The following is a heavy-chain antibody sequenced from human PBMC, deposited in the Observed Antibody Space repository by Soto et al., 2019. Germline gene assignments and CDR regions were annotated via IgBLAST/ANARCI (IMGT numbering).Heavy chain of an antibody. D-gene: IGHD3-3*01. CDR1: GFTFSSYG. J-gene: IGHJ4*02. CDR3: AKPGSYDFWSGAVPDY. V-gene: IGHV3-30*18. Sequence: GGSLRLSCAASGFTFSSYGMHWVRQAPGKGLEWVAVISYDGSNKYYADSVKGRFTISRDNSKNTLYLQMNSLRAEDTAVYYCAKPGSYDFWSGAVPDYWGQGTLVIVSS. CDR2: ISYDGSNK.